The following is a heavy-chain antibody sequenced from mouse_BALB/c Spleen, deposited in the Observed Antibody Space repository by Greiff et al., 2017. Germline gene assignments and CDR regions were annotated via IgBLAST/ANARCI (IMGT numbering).Heavy chain of an antibody. CDR3: AREGVYYDYDVPPWFAY. J-gene: IGHJ3*01. Sequence: VQLQQSGPELVKPGASVRISCKASGYTFTSYYIHWVKQRPGQGLEWIGWIYPGNVNTKYNEKFKGKATLTADKSSSTAYMQLSSLTSEDSAVYFCAREGVYYDYDVPPWFAYWGQGTLVTVSA. V-gene: IGHV1S56*01. CDR2: IYPGNVNT. CDR1: GYTFTSYY. D-gene: IGHD2-4*01.